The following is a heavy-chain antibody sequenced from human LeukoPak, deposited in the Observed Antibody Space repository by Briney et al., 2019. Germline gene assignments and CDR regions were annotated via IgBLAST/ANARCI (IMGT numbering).Heavy chain of an antibody. D-gene: IGHD6-19*01. J-gene: IGHJ3*02. CDR1: GGSIGSYY. CDR2: IYYSGST. CDR3: ARSGGWSFDAFDI. V-gene: IGHV4-59*01. Sequence: SETLSLTCTVSGGSIGSYYWSWIRQPPGKGLEWIGYIYYSGSTNYNPSLKSRVTISVDTSKNQFSLKLSSVTAADTAVYYCARSGGWSFDAFDIWGQGTMVTVSS.